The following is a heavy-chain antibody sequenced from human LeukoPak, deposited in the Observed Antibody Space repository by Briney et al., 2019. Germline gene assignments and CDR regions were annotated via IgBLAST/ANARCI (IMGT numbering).Heavy chain of an antibody. CDR3: AKDRVGI. J-gene: IGHJ4*02. CDR2: VLGSGDST. D-gene: IGHD1-20*01. V-gene: IGHV3-23*01. CDR1: GFTFSIYA. Sequence: GGSLRLSCAASGFTFSIYAMSWVRQAPGKGLEWVSTVLGSGDSTYYAGSVKGRFTISRDNSKSTLYLQMNSLRAEDTAVYYCAKDRVGIWGQGTLVTVSS.